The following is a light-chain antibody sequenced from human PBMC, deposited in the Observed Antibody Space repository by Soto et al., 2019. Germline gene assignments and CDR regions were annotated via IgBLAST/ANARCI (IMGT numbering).Light chain of an antibody. CDR3: QQYNHYTIT. Sequence: DIQMTQSPSSLSASVGDRVTITCRASQAISRYLVWYQQKPGKAPKPLIYGASSLPSGVPSRFSGSGSGTDFTLIISSLQPEDSAIYYCQQYNHYTITCGQGTRLEI. CDR1: QAISRY. V-gene: IGKV1D-16*01. CDR2: GAS. J-gene: IGKJ5*01.